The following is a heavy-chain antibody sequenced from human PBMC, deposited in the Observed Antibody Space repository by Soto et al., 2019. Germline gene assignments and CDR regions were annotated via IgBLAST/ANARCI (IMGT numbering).Heavy chain of an antibody. CDR2: MYNTGST. V-gene: IGHV4-59*01. D-gene: IGHD2-21*02. J-gene: IGHJ6*02. CDR3: ARDLWGYCGADCYPLDV. CDR1: GGSISSYY. Sequence: SETLSPTCTVSGGSISSYYWSWVRQPPGKGLEWIGYMYNTGSTIYNPSLKSRVTISVDTSKNQFSLKLNSVTAADTAVYYCARDLWGYCGADCYPLDVWGQGTTVTAP.